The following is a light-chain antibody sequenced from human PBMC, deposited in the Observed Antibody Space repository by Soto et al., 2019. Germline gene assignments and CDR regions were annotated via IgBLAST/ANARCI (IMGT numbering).Light chain of an antibody. J-gene: IGKJ1*01. V-gene: IGKV2-30*01. Sequence: DVVMTQSPLSLPVTLAQPASISCRSSQGLVYSDGKTYLNWFHQRPGQSPRRLIYKVSNRDSGVPDRFSGSGSATDFTLKISRVEAEDVGLYYCMQGTHWPWTFGQGTKVEIK. CDR1: QGLVYSDGKTY. CDR2: KVS. CDR3: MQGTHWPWT.